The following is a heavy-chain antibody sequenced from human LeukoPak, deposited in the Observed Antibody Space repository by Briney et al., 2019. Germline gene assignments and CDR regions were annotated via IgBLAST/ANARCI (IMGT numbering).Heavy chain of an antibody. J-gene: IGHJ6*02. V-gene: IGHV1-8*01. Sequence: ASVKVSCKASGYTFTSYDINWVRQATGQGLEWMGWMNPNSGNTGYAQKFQGRVTMTRNTSISTAYMELSSLRSEDTAVYYCARGYSSWSYYYDMDVWGQGTTVTVSS. CDR3: ARGYSSWSYYYDMDV. D-gene: IGHD6-13*01. CDR1: GYTFTSYD. CDR2: MNPNSGNT.